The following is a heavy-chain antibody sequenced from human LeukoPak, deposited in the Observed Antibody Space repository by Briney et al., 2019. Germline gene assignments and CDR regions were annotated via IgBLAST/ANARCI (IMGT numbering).Heavy chain of an antibody. CDR2: INPNSGGT. D-gene: IGHD3-10*01. J-gene: IGHJ4*02. V-gene: IGHV1-2*02. Sequence: ASVKVSCKASGYTFTGYYMHWVRQAPGQGLGWMGWINPNSGGTNYAQKFQGRVTMTRDTSISTAYMELSRLRSDDTAVYYCAREGRYYGSGSYYPKSPFDYWGQGTLVTVSS. CDR1: GYTFTGYY. CDR3: AREGRYYGSGSYYPKSPFDY.